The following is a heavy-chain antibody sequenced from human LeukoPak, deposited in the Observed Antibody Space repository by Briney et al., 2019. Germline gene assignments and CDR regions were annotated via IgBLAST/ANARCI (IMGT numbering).Heavy chain of an antibody. V-gene: IGHV3-30*03. CDR1: GFTFSTYG. CDR2: ISYDGSNK. J-gene: IGHJ6*03. D-gene: IGHD6-25*01. CDR3: ARFAAGGSYYYYMDV. Sequence: GRSLRLSCTASGFTFSTYGMHWVRQAPGKGLEWVAVISYDGSNKYYVDSVKGRFTISRDNSKNTLYLQMNSLRADDTAVYYCARFAAGGSYYYYMDVWGKGTTVTASS.